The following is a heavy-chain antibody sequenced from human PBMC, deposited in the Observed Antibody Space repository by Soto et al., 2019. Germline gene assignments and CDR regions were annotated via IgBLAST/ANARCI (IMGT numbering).Heavy chain of an antibody. Sequence: SETLSLTCAVYGGSFSGYYWSWIRQPPGKGLEWIGEINHSGSTNYNPSLKSRVTISVDTSKNQFSLKLSSVTAADTAVYYCAREVVATTTARFDYWGQGTLVTVSS. V-gene: IGHV4-34*01. D-gene: IGHD5-12*01. CDR2: INHSGST. CDR3: AREVVATTTARFDY. CDR1: GGSFSGYY. J-gene: IGHJ4*02.